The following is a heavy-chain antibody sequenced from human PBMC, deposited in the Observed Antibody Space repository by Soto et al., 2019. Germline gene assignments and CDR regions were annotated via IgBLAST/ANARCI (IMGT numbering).Heavy chain of an antibody. V-gene: IGHV3-23*01. Sequence: PGGSLRLSCAASGFTFSSYAISWVRQAPGKGLEWVSAISGSGGSTYYADSVKGRFTISRDNSKYTLYLQMNSLRAEDTAVYYCAKSGRKYYDSSGYYWGQGTLVTVSS. CDR3: AKSGRKYYDSSGYY. J-gene: IGHJ4*02. CDR2: ISGSGGST. CDR1: GFTFSSYA. D-gene: IGHD3-22*01.